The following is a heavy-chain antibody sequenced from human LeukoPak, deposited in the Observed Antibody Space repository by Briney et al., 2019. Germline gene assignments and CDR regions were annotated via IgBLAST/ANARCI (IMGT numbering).Heavy chain of an antibody. D-gene: IGHD2-2*01. J-gene: IGHJ5*02. CDR3: AKDTLIVVVPAAQFDP. CDR1: GFTFSSYA. CDR2: ISGSGGST. Sequence: GGSLRLSCAASGFTFSSYAMSWVRPAPGKGLEWVSAISGSGGSTYYADSVKGRFTISRDNSKNTLYLQMNSLRAEDTAVYYCAKDTLIVVVPAAQFDPWGQGTLVTVSS. V-gene: IGHV3-23*01.